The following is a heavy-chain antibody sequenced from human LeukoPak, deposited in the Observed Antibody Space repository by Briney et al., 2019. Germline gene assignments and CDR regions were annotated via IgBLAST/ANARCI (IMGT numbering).Heavy chain of an antibody. CDR2: IIPIFGTA. CDR1: GGTFSSYA. D-gene: IGHD6-13*01. CDR3: ARGPYSSSWYSDDY. J-gene: IGHJ4*02. Sequence: LAKVSCKASGGTFSSYAISWVRQAPGQGLEWMGGIIPIFGTANYAQKFQGRVTMTRNTSISTAYMELSSLRSGDTAVYYCARGPYSSSWYSDDYWGQGTLVTVSS. V-gene: IGHV1-69*05.